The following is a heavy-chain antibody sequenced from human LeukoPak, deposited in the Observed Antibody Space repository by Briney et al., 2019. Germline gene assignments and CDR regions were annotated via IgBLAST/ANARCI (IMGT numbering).Heavy chain of an antibody. J-gene: IGHJ4*02. Sequence: GSLRLSCAASGNYWMHWVRQAPGKGLVWVSHINGDGSWTTYADSVKGRFTISKDNAKNTVYLQMNNLRAEDTAVYYCVSFYETYWGRGTLVTVSS. CDR2: INGDGSWT. V-gene: IGHV3-74*01. D-gene: IGHD2-2*01. CDR1: GNYW. CDR3: VSFYETY.